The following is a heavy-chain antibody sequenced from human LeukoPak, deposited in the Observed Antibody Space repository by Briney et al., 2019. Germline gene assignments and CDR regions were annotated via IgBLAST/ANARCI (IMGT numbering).Heavy chain of an antibody. J-gene: IGHJ3*02. CDR3: ARVSGLRHDAFDI. Sequence: SVKVSCKASGGTFSSYAISWVRQAPGQGLEWMGGIIPIFGTANYAQKFQGRVTITADKSTSTAYMELSSLRSEDTAVYYCARVSGLRHDAFDIWGQGTMVTVSS. V-gene: IGHV1-69*06. CDR2: IIPIFGTA. D-gene: IGHD2-8*02. CDR1: GGTFSSYA.